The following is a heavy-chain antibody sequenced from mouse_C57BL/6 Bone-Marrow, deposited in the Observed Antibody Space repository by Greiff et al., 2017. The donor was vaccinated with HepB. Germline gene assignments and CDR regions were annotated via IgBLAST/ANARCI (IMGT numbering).Heavy chain of an antibody. V-gene: IGHV1-72*01. D-gene: IGHD1-1*01. CDR1: GYTFTSYW. J-gene: IGHJ1*03. Sequence: QVQLQQPGAELVKPGASVKLSCKASGYTFTSYWMHWVKQRPVRGLEWIGRIDPNSGGTKYNEKFKSKSTLTVDKPSSTAYMQLSSLTSEDSAVYDSARYYYGSREGYFDVWGTGTTVTVSS. CDR3: ARYYYGSREGYFDV. CDR2: IDPNSGGT.